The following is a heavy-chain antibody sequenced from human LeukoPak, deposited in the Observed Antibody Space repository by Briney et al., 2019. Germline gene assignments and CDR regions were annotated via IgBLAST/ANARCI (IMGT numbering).Heavy chain of an antibody. J-gene: IGHJ6*03. Sequence: PSETLSLTCTVSGGSISSGGYYWRWIRQPPGKGLEWIGYIYHSGSTYYNPSLKSRVTISVDRSKNQFSLKLSSVTAADTAVYYCARIAARPSDYYYYYMDVWGKGTTVTVSS. CDR2: IYHSGST. D-gene: IGHD6-6*01. CDR1: GGSISSGGYY. V-gene: IGHV4-30-2*01. CDR3: ARIAARPSDYYYYYMDV.